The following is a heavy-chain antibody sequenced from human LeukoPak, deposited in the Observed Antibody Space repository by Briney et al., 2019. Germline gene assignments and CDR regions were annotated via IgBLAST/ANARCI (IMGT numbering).Heavy chain of an antibody. Sequence: KSSETLSLTCTVSGGSISSSHYYWGWIRQPPGKGLEWIGSINYSGSTYYNPSLKSRVTISVDTSKNQFSLRLNSVTAADTAVCYCARLSDYWGQGTQVTVSS. CDR3: ARLSDY. J-gene: IGHJ4*02. CDR1: GGSISSSHYY. V-gene: IGHV4-39*01. CDR2: INYSGST.